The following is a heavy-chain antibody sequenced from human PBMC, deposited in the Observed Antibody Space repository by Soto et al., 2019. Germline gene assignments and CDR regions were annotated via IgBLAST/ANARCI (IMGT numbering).Heavy chain of an antibody. D-gene: IGHD6-6*01. Sequence: GGSLRLSCAASGFTFDDYTMHWVRQAPGKGLEWVSLISWDGGSTYYADSVKGRFTISRDNSKNSLYLQMNSLRTEDTALYYCAKCRRAAPDYYYYGMDVWGQGTTVTVSS. J-gene: IGHJ6*02. CDR1: GFTFDDYT. CDR3: AKCRRAAPDYYYYGMDV. CDR2: ISWDGGST. V-gene: IGHV3-43*01.